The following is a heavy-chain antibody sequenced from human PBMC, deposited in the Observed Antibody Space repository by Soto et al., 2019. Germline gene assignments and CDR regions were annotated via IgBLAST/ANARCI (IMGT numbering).Heavy chain of an antibody. CDR2: ISYDGSGQ. Sequence: PGGTLRLSFRPSGFIFTDYALHWVRQAPGKGLEWVSVISYDGSGQYYSDSVKGRFTISRDNSKNTLYLQMNSLRAEDTAAYYCAKARTIGHSYYDMDVWGQGTTVTVSS. V-gene: IGHV3-30-3*01. CDR1: GFIFTDYA. CDR3: AKARTIGHSYYDMDV. J-gene: IGHJ6*02.